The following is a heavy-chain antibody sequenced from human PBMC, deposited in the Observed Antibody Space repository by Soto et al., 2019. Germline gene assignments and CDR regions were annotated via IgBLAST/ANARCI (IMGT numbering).Heavy chain of an antibody. CDR2: INHSGST. Sequence: PSETLSLTCAVYGGSFSGYYWSWIRQPPGKGLEWIGEINHSGSTNYNPSLKSRVTISVDTSKNQFSLKLSSVTAADTVVYYCARSSPPGLRHAFDIWGQGTMVTVSS. CDR3: ARSSPPGLRHAFDI. D-gene: IGHD6-25*01. V-gene: IGHV4-34*01. CDR1: GGSFSGYY. J-gene: IGHJ3*02.